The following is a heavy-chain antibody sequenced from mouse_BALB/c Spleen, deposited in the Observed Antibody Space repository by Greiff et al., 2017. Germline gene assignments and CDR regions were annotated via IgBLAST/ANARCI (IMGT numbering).Heavy chain of an antibody. Sequence: VKLVESGAELMKPGASVKISCKATGYTFSSYWIEWVKQRPGHGLEWIGEILPGSGSTNYNEKFKGKATFTADTSSNTAYMQLSSLTSEDSAVYYCARGDRYDEHFDYWGQGTTLTVSS. CDR1: GYTFSSYW. J-gene: IGHJ2*01. CDR3: ARGDRYDEHFDY. CDR2: ILPGSGST. V-gene: IGHV1-9*01. D-gene: IGHD2-14*01.